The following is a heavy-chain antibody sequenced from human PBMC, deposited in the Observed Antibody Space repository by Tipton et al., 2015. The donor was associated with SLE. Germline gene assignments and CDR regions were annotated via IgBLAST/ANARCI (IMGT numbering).Heavy chain of an antibody. Sequence: TLSLTCTVSGGSISSYYWSWIRQPPGKGLEWIGYIYYSGSTNYNPSLKSRVTISVDTSKNQFSLKLSSVTAADTAVYYCARVVVGAPGYYYGMDVWGQGTTVTVSS. D-gene: IGHD1-26*01. CDR3: ARVVVGAPGYYYGMDV. CDR2: IYYSGST. V-gene: IGHV4-59*01. CDR1: GGSISSYY. J-gene: IGHJ6*02.